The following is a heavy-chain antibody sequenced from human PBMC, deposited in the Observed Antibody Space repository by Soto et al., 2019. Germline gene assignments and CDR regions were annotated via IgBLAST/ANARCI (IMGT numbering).Heavy chain of an antibody. CDR3: ASQGRGYCSGGSCFNDY. D-gene: IGHD2-15*01. Sequence: ETLSLNCTVSVGSISSSSYYWGWILQPPGKGLEWIGSIYYSGSTYYNPSLKSRVTISVDTSKNQFSLKLSSVTAADTAVYYCASQGRGYCSGGSCFNDYWGQGTLVTVSA. V-gene: IGHV4-39*01. J-gene: IGHJ4*02. CDR2: IYYSGST. CDR1: VGSISSSSYY.